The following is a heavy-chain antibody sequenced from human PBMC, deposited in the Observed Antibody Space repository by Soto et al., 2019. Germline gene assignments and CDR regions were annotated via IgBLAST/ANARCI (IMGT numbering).Heavy chain of an antibody. D-gene: IGHD4-4*01. Sequence: QVQLVESGGGVVQPGRSLRLSCAASGFTFSSYAMHWVRQAPGKGLEWVAVISYDGSNKYYADSVKGRFTISRDNSKNTLYLQMNSLRAEDTAVYYCARGMTTVTIYYYYGMDVW. CDR2: ISYDGSNK. J-gene: IGHJ6*01. V-gene: IGHV3-30-3*01. CDR1: GFTFSSYA. CDR3: ARGMTTVTIYYYYGMDV.